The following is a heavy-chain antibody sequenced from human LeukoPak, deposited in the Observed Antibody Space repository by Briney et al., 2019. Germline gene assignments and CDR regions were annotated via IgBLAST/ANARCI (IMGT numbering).Heavy chain of an antibody. CDR2: INPNSGGT. Sequence: ASVKVSCKASGYTFTGDYMHWVRQAPGQGLEWMGRINPNSGGTNYAQKIQGRVTMTRDTSISTAYMELSRLRSDDTAVYYCAKSLPGIAAHWGQGTLVSVTS. CDR3: AKSLPGIAAH. D-gene: IGHD6-6*01. CDR1: GYTFTGDY. V-gene: IGHV1-2*06. J-gene: IGHJ4*02.